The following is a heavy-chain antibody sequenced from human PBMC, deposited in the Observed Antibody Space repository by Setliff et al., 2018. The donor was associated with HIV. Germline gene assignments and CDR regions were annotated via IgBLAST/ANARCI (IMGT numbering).Heavy chain of an antibody. J-gene: IGHJ6*02. Sequence: PSETLSLTCTVTGGSISSGGFYWTWIRQHPGKGLEWIGYIYNTGSTYHSPSLESRVTISIDTSKNQFSLKLSSVTAADTAVYYCARSPSYSSSFSYYYYSMDVWGQGTTVTVSS. CDR1: GGSISSGGFY. CDR3: ARSPSYSSSFSYYYYSMDV. CDR2: IYNTGST. V-gene: IGHV4-31*03. D-gene: IGHD6-6*01.